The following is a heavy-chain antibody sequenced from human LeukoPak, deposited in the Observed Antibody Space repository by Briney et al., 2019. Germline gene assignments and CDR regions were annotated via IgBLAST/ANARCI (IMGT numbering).Heavy chain of an antibody. CDR1: GFTFSSHG. Sequence: GGSLRLSCAASGFTFSSHGMNWVRKAAGKGQEWVSGISPSGDILYYADSVKGQFTISRDNSKNTVSLQMNSLRAEDTAVYYCAKGSYGSGTYGSFDYWGQGTLVTVSS. V-gene: IGHV3-23*01. J-gene: IGHJ4*02. D-gene: IGHD3-10*01. CDR3: AKGSYGSGTYGSFDY. CDR2: ISPSGDIL.